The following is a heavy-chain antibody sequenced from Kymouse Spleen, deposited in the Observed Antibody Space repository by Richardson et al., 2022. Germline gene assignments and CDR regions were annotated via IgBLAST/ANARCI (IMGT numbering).Heavy chain of an antibody. Sequence: QVQLVESGGGVVQPGRSLRLSCAASGFTFSSYGMHWVRQAPGKGLEWVAVISYDGSNKYYADSVKGRFTISRDNSKNTLYLQMNSLRAEDTAVYYCAKDITMVRGVIYYYGMDVWGQGTTVTVSS. CDR1: GFTFSSYG. D-gene: IGHD3-10*01. J-gene: IGHJ6*02. V-gene: IGHV3-30*18. CDR2: ISYDGSNK. CDR3: AKDITMVRGVIYYYGMDV.